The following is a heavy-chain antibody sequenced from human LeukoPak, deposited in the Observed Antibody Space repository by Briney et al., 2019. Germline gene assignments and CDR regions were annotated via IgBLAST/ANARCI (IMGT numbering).Heavy chain of an antibody. CDR2: IFYSGST. D-gene: IGHD3-10*01. CDR1: SGSISTSNYY. CDR3: ARDTAYGSGKYWFDP. V-gene: IGHV4-39*07. J-gene: IGHJ5*02. Sequence: SETLSLTCTVSSGSISTSNYYWGWVRQPPGKALEWIGNIFYSGSTYYSPSLKSRVTISLDTSRNQFSLKLNSVTAADMAVYYCARDTAYGSGKYWFDPWGQGTLVTVSS.